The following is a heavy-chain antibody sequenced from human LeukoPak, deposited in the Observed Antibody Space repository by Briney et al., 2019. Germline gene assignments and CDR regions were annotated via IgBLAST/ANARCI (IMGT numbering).Heavy chain of an antibody. CDR2: ISYDGSNK. J-gene: IGHJ4*02. CDR3: ARDGEYSYGYGYDY. CDR1: GFTFSNYA. D-gene: IGHD5-18*01. V-gene: IGHV3-30*01. Sequence: GGSLSLSCAASGFTFSNYAMHWVRQAPGKGLEWVAVISYDGSNKYYADSVKGRFTISRDNSKNTLYLQMNSLRAEDTAVYYCARDGEYSYGYGYDYWGQGTLVTVSS.